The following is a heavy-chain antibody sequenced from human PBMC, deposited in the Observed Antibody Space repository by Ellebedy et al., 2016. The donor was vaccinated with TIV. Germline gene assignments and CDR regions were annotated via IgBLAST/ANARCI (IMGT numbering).Heavy chain of an antibody. CDR2: IKQDGSEE. Sequence: PGGSLRLYCTDSGFTVSSYGMQWVRQAPGKGLEWVANIKQDGSEEYYVDSVKGRFTISRDNAKKSVYLQMNSLRSEDTAVYYCARGSGWIIDYWGQGTLVTVSS. V-gene: IGHV3-7*04. J-gene: IGHJ4*02. CDR3: ARGSGWIIDY. D-gene: IGHD6-19*01. CDR1: GFTVSSYG.